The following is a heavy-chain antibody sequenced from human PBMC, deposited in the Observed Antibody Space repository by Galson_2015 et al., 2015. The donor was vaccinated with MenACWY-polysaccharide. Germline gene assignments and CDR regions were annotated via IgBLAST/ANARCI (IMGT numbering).Heavy chain of an antibody. CDR1: GYDFTTYW. J-gene: IGHJ6*03. V-gene: IGHV5-51*01. D-gene: IGHD3-9*01. Sequence: QSGAEVKKPGEILTISCKGSGYDFTTYWVAWVRQMPGKGLEWKGILYPGDSDSTYSPSFQGQLTFSVDKSITTAYLQWASLKASDTAIYYCARLTGPYSYYFYYMDVWGKGTTVTVSS. CDR3: ARLTGPYSYYFYYMDV. CDR2: LYPGDSDS.